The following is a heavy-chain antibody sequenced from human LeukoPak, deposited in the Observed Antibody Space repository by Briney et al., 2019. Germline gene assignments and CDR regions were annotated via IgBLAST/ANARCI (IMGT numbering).Heavy chain of an antibody. J-gene: IGHJ4*02. D-gene: IGHD2-2*01. Sequence: GGSLRLSCAASGFTFNNAWMSWVRQAPGEGLEWVSGLSGSGGRTYYADSGRGRFTISRENSKNTVYVEKNSLRAEDTAVYYCAKMGDDLVVVPAAFFDYWGQGTLVTVSS. CDR3: AKMGDDLVVVPAAFFDY. V-gene: IGHV3-23*01. CDR1: GFTFNNAW. CDR2: LSGSGGRT.